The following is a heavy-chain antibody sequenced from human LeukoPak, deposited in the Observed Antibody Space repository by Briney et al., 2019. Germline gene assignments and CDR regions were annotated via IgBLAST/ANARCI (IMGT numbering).Heavy chain of an antibody. CDR3: AKASIAVAGTHYYYYGMDV. D-gene: IGHD6-19*01. CDR2: ISWNSGSI. J-gene: IGHJ6*02. Sequence: PGRSLRLSCAASGFTFDDYAMHWVRQAPGKGLEWVSGISWNSGSIGYADSVKGRFTISRDNAKNSLYLQMNSLRAEDTALYYCAKASIAVAGTHYYYYGMDVWGQGTTVTVSS. CDR1: GFTFDDYA. V-gene: IGHV3-9*01.